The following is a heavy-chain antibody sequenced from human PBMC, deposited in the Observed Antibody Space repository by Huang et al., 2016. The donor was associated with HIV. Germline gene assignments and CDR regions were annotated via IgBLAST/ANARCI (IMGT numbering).Heavy chain of an antibody. CDR3: TTDLSYRRGSYPIGDF. D-gene: IGHD3-16*02. CDR1: GFTFTYAW. J-gene: IGHJ4*02. CDR2: IKAKAEGGTT. Sequence: GSGFTFTYAWMSWVRQAPGKGLEWVGRIKAKAEGGTTEYAAPVKGRFSISRYDSKSTLYLQMNSLRTEDTGTYYCTTDLSYRRGSYPIGDFWGRGTLVTVSS. V-gene: IGHV3-15*01.